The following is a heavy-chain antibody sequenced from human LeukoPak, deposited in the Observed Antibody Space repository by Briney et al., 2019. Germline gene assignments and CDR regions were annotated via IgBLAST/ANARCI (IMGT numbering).Heavy chain of an antibody. D-gene: IGHD5-18*01. Sequence: SETLSLTCAAYGGSFSGYYWSWIRQPPGKGLEWIGEINHSGSTNYNPSPKSRVTISVDTSKNQFSLKLSSVTAADTAVYYCAISSGYSYGYGIGYWGQGTLVTVSS. J-gene: IGHJ4*02. CDR2: INHSGST. V-gene: IGHV4-34*01. CDR3: AISSGYSYGYGIGY. CDR1: GGSFSGYY.